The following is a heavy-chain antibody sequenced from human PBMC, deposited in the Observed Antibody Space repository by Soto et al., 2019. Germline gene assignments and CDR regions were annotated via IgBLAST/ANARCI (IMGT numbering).Heavy chain of an antibody. V-gene: IGHV1-18*01. CDR3: AKSPRGEMATD. CDR1: GYTFINYH. D-gene: IGHD5-12*01. Sequence: QVQLVQSGGEVKKPGASVTVSCKASGYTFINYHITWVRQAPGQGLEWMAWINTYNGMTDYAQKFQGRVTMTRDPSTSTAYMELRNLGSDDTAVYFCAKSPRGEMATDWGQGTPVTTSS. J-gene: IGHJ4*02. CDR2: INTYNGMT.